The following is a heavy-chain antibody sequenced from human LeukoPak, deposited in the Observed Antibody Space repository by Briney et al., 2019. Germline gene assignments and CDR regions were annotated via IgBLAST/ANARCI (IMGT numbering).Heavy chain of an antibody. J-gene: IGHJ4*02. CDR3: AKDIRYFDWLLPASFDY. D-gene: IGHD3-9*01. CDR2: ISGSGGST. V-gene: IGHV3-23*01. CDR1: GFSFSSYA. Sequence: GGSMRHSCAASGFSFSSYAMSGVRQAPGKGLEWVSAISGSGGSTYYADSVKVRFTISRDNSKNTLYLQMNSLRAEDTAVYYCAKDIRYFDWLLPASFDYWGQGTLVTVSS.